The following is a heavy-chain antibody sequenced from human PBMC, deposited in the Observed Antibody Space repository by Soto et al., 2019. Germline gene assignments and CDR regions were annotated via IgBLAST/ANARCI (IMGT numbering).Heavy chain of an antibody. J-gene: IGHJ4*02. CDR3: AKGFRKVTPRDGSFDY. CDR2: ISGSGGST. V-gene: IGHV3-23*01. CDR1: GFTFSSYA. D-gene: IGHD3-10*01. Sequence: GGSLRLSCAASGFTFSSYAMSWVRQAPGKGLEWVSGISGSGGSTYYADSVKGRFTISRDNSKNTLYLQMNSLRAEDTAVYYCAKGFRKVTPRDGSFDYWGQGTLVTVSS.